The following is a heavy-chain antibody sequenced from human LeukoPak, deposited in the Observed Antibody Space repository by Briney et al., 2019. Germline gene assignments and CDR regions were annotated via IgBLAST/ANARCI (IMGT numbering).Heavy chain of an antibody. V-gene: IGHV4-61*02. Sequence: PSQTLSLTCTVSGGSISSGSYYWSWIRQPAGKGLEWIGRIYTSGSTNYNPSLKSRVTISVDTSKNQFSLKLSSVTAADTAVYYCARRVYRYYDFWSGKGYFDYWGQGTLVTVSS. J-gene: IGHJ4*02. D-gene: IGHD3-3*01. CDR1: GGSISSGSYY. CDR2: IYTSGST. CDR3: ARRVYRYYDFWSGKGYFDY.